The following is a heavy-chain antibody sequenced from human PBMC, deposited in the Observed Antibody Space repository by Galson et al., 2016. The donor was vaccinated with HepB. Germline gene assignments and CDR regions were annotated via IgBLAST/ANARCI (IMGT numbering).Heavy chain of an antibody. Sequence: SLRLSCAASGFTFRNHGMTWVRQAPGKGLEVVSSISRSGDGTDYADSVKGRFTISRDNSKNTLSLQMNGLTADDTAIYYCVQGSTAPAVWGKGTTVTVSS. CDR2: ISRSGDGT. CDR1: GFTFRNHG. D-gene: IGHD1-26*01. V-gene: IGHV3-23*01. CDR3: VQGSTAPAV. J-gene: IGHJ6*04.